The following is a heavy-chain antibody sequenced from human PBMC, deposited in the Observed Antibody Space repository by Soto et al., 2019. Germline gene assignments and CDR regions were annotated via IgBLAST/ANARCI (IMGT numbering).Heavy chain of an antibody. D-gene: IGHD3-16*01. CDR2: IWHDGGNK. J-gene: IGHJ4*02. Sequence: GGSLRLSCAASGFTFRNYWMHWVRQAPGKGLEWVAFIWHDGGNKFYAESVKGRFTISRDNSKNTLYLQMTSLSAEDTAMYYCARDGDVNTGFGKDYWGQGTLVTVSS. CDR1: GFTFRNYW. CDR3: ARDGDVNTGFGKDY. V-gene: IGHV3-33*08.